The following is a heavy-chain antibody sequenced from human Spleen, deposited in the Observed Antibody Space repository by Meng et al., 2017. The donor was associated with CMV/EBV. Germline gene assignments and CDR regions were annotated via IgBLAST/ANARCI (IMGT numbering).Heavy chain of an antibody. Sequence: CRLIEYAMNWVRQAPGKGLEWVASISGSTTYISYADSVKGRFTISRDNAKNSLSLQMNSLRAEDTAVYYCVTNDGAEARHRDWFGPWGQGTLVTVSS. D-gene: IGHD6-6*01. CDR3: VTNDGAEARHRDWFGP. J-gene: IGHJ5*02. CDR2: ISGSTTYI. V-gene: IGHV3-21*01. CDR1: CRLIEYA.